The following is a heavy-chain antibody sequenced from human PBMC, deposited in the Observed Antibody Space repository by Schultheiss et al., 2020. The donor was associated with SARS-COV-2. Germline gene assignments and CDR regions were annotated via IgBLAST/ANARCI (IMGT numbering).Heavy chain of an antibody. V-gene: IGHV3-9*01. Sequence: GGSLRLSCAASGFTFDDYAMHWVRQAPGKGLEWVSGISWNSGSIGYADSVKGRFTISRDNAKNTLYLQMNSLRAEDTAVYYCARDPIDIWGQGTMVTVSS. CDR2: ISWNSGSI. CDR3: ARDPIDI. J-gene: IGHJ3*02. CDR1: GFTFDDYA.